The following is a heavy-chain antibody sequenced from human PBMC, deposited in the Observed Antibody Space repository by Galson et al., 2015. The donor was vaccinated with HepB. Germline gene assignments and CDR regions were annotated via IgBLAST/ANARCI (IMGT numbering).Heavy chain of an antibody. J-gene: IGHJ5*02. CDR1: GGSIRSVTYY. CDR3: ARVPIAPRHWYDP. D-gene: IGHD6-6*01. V-gene: IGHV4-31*11. CDR2: LHPSGST. Sequence: TLSLTCAVSGGSIRSVTYYWSWIRQHPGKGLEYIGYLHPSGSTYYSPSLKSRVTISVDTSKDQFSLELSPVTAADTAVYYCARVPIAPRHWYDPWGQGTLVTLSS.